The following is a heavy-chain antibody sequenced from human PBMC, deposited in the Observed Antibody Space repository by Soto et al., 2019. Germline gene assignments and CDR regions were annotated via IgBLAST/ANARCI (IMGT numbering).Heavy chain of an antibody. J-gene: IGHJ4*02. Sequence: ASVKVSCKASGYTFTSYYMHWVRQAPGQGLEWMGIINPSGGSTSYAQKFQGRVTMTRDTSTSTVYMELSSPRSEDTAVYYCASAGWIQLWAFDYWGQGTLVTVSS. V-gene: IGHV1-46*01. CDR3: ASAGWIQLWAFDY. D-gene: IGHD5-18*01. CDR1: GYTFTSYY. CDR2: INPSGGST.